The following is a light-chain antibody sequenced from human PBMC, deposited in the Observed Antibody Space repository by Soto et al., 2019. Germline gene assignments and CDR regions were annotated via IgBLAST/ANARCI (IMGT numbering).Light chain of an antibody. V-gene: IGKV3-20*01. CDR3: QQYGSSPFT. CDR1: QSVSSSY. J-gene: IGKJ3*01. Sequence: EIVLTQSPGTLSLSPLEIATLSCMASQSVSSSYLAWYQQKPGQAPRLLIYGASSRATGIPDRFSGSGSGTDFTLTISRLEPEDFAVYYCQQYGSSPFTFGPGTKVDIK. CDR2: GAS.